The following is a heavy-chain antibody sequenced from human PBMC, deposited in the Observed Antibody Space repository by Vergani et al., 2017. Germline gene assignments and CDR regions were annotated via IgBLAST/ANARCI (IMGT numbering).Heavy chain of an antibody. D-gene: IGHD6-6*01. CDR2: ISSSGSTI. CDR3: ATITYSSSSGEVFDY. Sequence: VQLVESGGGVVQPGRSLRLSCAASGFTFSSYGMHWVRQAPGKGLEWVSYISSSGSTIYYADSVKGRFTISRDNSKNTLYLQMNSLRAEDTAVYYCATITYSSSSGEVFDYWGQGTLVTVSS. J-gene: IGHJ4*02. V-gene: IGHV3-48*01. CDR1: GFTFSSYG.